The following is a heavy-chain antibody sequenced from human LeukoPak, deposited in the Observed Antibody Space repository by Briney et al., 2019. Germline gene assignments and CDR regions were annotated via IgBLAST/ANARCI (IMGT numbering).Heavy chain of an antibody. V-gene: IGHV3-15*01. CDR3: TTERNWELLRPYGLDI. CDR1: GFNFNYVW. J-gene: IGHJ6*02. D-gene: IGHD1-26*01. Sequence: GGSLRLSCVASGFNFNYVWMNWVRQAPGKGLEWVGRIRTKTEGETTDYAAPVKGRFSISRDDSKTTLWLQMNSLKTEDSAVYYCTTERNWELLRPYGLDIWGQGTTVTVSS. CDR2: IRTKTEGETT.